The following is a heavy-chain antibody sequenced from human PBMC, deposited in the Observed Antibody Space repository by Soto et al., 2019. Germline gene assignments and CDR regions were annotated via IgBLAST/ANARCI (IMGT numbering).Heavy chain of an antibody. CDR3: ARGVRDSSGYDVDS. Sequence: QVQLVQSGAEVKKPGSSVKVSCKSSGGTFRTFAFSWVRQAPGQGLQWMGGIVPMFGTANDAQKFQGRVTITADATTSTASRELTSLRSEDAAVYYCARGVRDSSGYDVDSWGQGTLVTVSS. CDR2: IVPMFGTA. CDR1: GGTFRTFA. V-gene: IGHV1-69*01. J-gene: IGHJ4*02. D-gene: IGHD3-22*01.